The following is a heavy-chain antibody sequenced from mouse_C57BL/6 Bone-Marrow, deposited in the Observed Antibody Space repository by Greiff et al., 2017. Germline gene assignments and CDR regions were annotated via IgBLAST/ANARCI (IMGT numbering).Heavy chain of an antibody. J-gene: IGHJ1*03. Sequence: VKLVESGPGLVQPSQSLSITCTVSGFSLTSYGVHWVRQSPGKGLEWLGVIWSGGSTDYNAAFISRLSISKDNSKSQVVFKMNSLQADDTAIYYCARDHYYGSSYPWYFDVWGTGTTVTVSS. V-gene: IGHV2-2*01. CDR2: IWSGGST. CDR1: GFSLTSYG. CDR3: ARDHYYGSSYPWYFDV. D-gene: IGHD1-1*01.